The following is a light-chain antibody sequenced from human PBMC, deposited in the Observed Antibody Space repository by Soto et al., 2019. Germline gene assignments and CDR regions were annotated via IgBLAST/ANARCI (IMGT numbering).Light chain of an antibody. CDR1: QAIRNN. CDR2: AAS. Sequence: AIQVTQSPSSLSASVGDRVTITCRASQAIRNNLGWYQHKPGKAPKLLIYAASLLQRGVPSRFSGSGSGTDVTLTISSLQPEDFATYYCLQEYTYPYTFGQGTKLEIK. V-gene: IGKV1-6*01. CDR3: LQEYTYPYT. J-gene: IGKJ2*01.